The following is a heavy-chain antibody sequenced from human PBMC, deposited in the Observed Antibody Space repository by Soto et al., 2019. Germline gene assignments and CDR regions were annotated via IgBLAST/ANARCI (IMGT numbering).Heavy chain of an antibody. Sequence: SETLSLTCTVSAGSISSISYYWGWIRQPPGKGLEWIGCIYYSGSTYYSPSLKSRATISVDTPKNQFSLNLTSVSAEDTPVHYCASHVYESVAGNPYYFDYRGPGALLKVPS. J-gene: IGHJ4*02. D-gene: IGHD6-19*01. CDR1: AGSISSISYY. V-gene: IGHV4-39*01. CDR2: IYYSGST. CDR3: ASHVYESVAGNPYYFDY.